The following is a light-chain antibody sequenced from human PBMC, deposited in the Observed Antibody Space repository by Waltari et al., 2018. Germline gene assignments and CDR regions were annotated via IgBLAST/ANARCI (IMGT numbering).Light chain of an antibody. V-gene: IGKV3-20*01. CDR3: QLYGSSTLYT. J-gene: IGKJ2*01. CDR2: GAS. Sequence: EIVLTQSPGTLSLSPGERAPLSCRASQSVNNNYLAWYQQKPGQAPRLLIYGASSRATGVPDRISGSGSGTDFTLTISRLEPEDFAVYYCQLYGSSTLYTFGQGTKLEIK. CDR1: QSVNNNY.